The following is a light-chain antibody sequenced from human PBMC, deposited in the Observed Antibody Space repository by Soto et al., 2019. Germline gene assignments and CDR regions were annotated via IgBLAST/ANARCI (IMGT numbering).Light chain of an antibody. CDR3: QSYDSRLSTVV. V-gene: IGLV1-40*01. CDR1: SSNIGALFG. Sequence: QSVLTQPPSVSGAPGQRITISCTGSSSNIGALFGVHWYQHLPGSAPRLLFYLNGDRPSGVPDRLSAFKSGSSASLVITGLQPEDEADYYCQSYDSRLSTVVFGGGTQLTVL. J-gene: IGLJ2*01. CDR2: LNG.